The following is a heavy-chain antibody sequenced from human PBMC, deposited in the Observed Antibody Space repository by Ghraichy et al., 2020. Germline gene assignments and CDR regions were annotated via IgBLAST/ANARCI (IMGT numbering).Heavy chain of an antibody. Sequence: GGSLRLSCAASGFVVSNKYMAWVRQAPGKGLEWISVIYSGGTTRYADSIQGRFTVSRDNSKKTMYLQMNSLRVEDTAVYYCAKEGGGYGDSLGSWGQGTLVTVSS. V-gene: IGHV3-53*01. CDR2: IYSGGTT. CDR1: GFVVSNKY. D-gene: IGHD4-17*01. CDR3: AKEGGGYGDSLGS. J-gene: IGHJ5*02.